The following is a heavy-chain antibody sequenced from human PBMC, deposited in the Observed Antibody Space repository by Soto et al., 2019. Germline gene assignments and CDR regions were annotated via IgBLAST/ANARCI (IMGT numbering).Heavy chain of an antibody. CDR2: IIPIFGTA. D-gene: IGHD3-9*01. V-gene: IGHV1-69*13. CDR1: GGTFSSYA. J-gene: IGHJ4*02. Sequence: ASVKVSCKAPGGTFSSYAISWVRQAPGQGLEWMGGIIPIFGTANYAQKFQGRVTITADESTSTAYMELSSLRSEDTAVYYCARNYDILTGSYFDYWGQGTLVTVSS. CDR3: ARNYDILTGSYFDY.